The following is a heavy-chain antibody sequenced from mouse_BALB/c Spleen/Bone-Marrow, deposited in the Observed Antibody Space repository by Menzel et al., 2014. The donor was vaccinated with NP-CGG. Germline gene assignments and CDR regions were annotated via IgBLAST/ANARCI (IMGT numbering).Heavy chain of an antibody. D-gene: IGHD2-3*01. CDR2: INPYNDGT. Sequence: EVQLQQSGPELIKPGASVKMSCKASGYTFTAYVMHWVKQKPGQGLEWIGYINPYNDGTNYNEKFKGKATLTSDKSSSTAYMELSSLTSEDSAVYYCAREGWLLRFEYWGQGTTPTVSS. CDR3: AREGWLLRFEY. J-gene: IGHJ2*01. CDR1: GYTFTAYV. V-gene: IGHV1-14*01.